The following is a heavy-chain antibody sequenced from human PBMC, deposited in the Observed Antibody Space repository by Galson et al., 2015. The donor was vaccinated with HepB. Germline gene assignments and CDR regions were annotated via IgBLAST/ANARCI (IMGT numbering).Heavy chain of an antibody. CDR1: GFTFDDYT. CDR3: AKQAKIQRCFDL. Sequence: SLRLSCAASGFTFDDYTMHWVRQAPGKGLEWVSLISWDGGSTYYADSVKGRFTISRDNSKNSLYLQMNSLRTEDTALYYCAKQAKIQRCFDLWGRGTLVTVSS. V-gene: IGHV3-43*01. CDR2: ISWDGGST. J-gene: IGHJ2*01.